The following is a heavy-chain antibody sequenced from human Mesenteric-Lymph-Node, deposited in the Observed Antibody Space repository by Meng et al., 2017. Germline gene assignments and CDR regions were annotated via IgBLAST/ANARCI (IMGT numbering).Heavy chain of an antibody. J-gene: IGHJ4*02. CDR1: GLSFISYY. D-gene: IGHD2-2*01. V-gene: IGHV1-46*01. Sequence: QVQLVQSGAEVRKPGDSVMISCKASGLSFISYYMHWVRQAPGQGPDYLAVIYPSAGTTASEQNFRGRVTLTWDTSTNTVYMELSSLRFDDTAVYYCAREVPLSRNFDLWGQGTLVTVSS. CDR3: AREVPLSRNFDL. CDR2: IYPSAGTT.